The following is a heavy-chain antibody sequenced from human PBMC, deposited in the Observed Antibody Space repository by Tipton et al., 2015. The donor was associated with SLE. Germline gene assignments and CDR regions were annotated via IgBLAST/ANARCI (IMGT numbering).Heavy chain of an antibody. V-gene: IGHV4-4*02. Sequence: TLSLTCAVSGGSINSYNWCACVRQPTGKGLEWIGEIYHSATTNYNPSLKSRITISLDKSNNHFSLRLSSLTAADTAVYYCARGPDYSNYYFYRMDVWGQGSTATVSS. CDR2: IYHSATT. CDR1: GGSINSYNW. D-gene: IGHD4-11*01. J-gene: IGHJ6*02. CDR3: ARGPDYSNYYFYRMDV.